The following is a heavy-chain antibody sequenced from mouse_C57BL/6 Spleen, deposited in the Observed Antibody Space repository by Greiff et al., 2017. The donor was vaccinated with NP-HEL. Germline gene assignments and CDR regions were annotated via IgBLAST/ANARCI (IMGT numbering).Heavy chain of an antibody. D-gene: IGHD2-1*01. V-gene: IGHV3-6*01. Sequence: EVKLQESGPGLVKPSQSLSLTCSVTGYSITSGYYWNWIRQFPGNKLEWMGYISYDGSNNYNPSLKNPISITRDTSKNQYFLKLNSVTTEDTATYYCAREGNSYGYFDVWGTGTTVTVSS. J-gene: IGHJ1*03. CDR3: AREGNSYGYFDV. CDR1: GYSITSGYY. CDR2: ISYDGSN.